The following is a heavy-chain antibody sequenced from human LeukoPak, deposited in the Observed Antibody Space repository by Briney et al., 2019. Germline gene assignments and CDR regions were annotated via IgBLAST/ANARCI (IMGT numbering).Heavy chain of an antibody. J-gene: IGHJ4*02. CDR3: AKRGYYYDSSGYYFGY. CDR1: GFTFSSYA. V-gene: IGHV3-30*04. CDR2: ISYDGSNK. D-gene: IGHD3-22*01. Sequence: PGRSLRLSCAASGFTFSSYAMHWVRQAPGKGLEWVAVISYDGSNKYYADSVKGRFTISRDNSKNTLYLQMNSLRAEDTAVYYCAKRGYYYDSSGYYFGYWGQGTLVTVSS.